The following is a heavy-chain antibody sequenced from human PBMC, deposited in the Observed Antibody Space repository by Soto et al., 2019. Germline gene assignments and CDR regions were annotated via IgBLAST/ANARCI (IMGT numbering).Heavy chain of an antibody. J-gene: IGHJ4*02. CDR1: GGSISSYY. V-gene: IGHV4-59*01. CDR3: ARAGLRYFDWLSPFDY. D-gene: IGHD3-9*01. CDR2: IYYSGST. Sequence: PSETLSLTCTVSGGSISSYYWSWIGQPPGKGLEWIGYIYYSGSTNYNPSLKSRVTISVDTSKNQFSLKLSSVTAADTAVYYCARAGLRYFDWLSPFDYWGQGTLVTVSS.